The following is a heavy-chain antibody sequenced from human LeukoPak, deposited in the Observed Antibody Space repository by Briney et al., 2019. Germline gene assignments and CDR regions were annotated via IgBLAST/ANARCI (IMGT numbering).Heavy chain of an antibody. CDR1: VVSFNDYY. CDR2: INHSGYT. D-gene: IGHD3/OR15-3a*01. CDR3: TRMDTGQEY. J-gene: IGHJ4*02. Sequence: PSETLSLTCAVSVVSFNDYYWSWVCQSPGKGLEWIGEINHSGYTNDSPSLKSRVTISIDTSRKQFSLNLRSVTVADTAVYYCTRMDTGQEYWGEGTLVTVSS. V-gene: IGHV4-34*01.